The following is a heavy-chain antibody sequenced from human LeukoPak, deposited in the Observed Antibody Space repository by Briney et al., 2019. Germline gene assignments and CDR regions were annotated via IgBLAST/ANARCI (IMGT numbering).Heavy chain of an antibody. V-gene: IGHV4-38-2*02. D-gene: IGHD5-18*01. CDR2: IYNRGTN. J-gene: IGHJ6*03. CDR1: GNSISSSYY. CDR3: ARAPVGYSYGLRHIYYMDV. Sequence: PSETLSLTCIVSGNSISSSYYWGWIRQPPGKGLEWIGSIYNRGTNHYNPSLKSRVTISVDTSKNHFSLKLSSVTAADTAVYYCARAPVGYSYGLRHIYYMDVWGKGTTVTVSS.